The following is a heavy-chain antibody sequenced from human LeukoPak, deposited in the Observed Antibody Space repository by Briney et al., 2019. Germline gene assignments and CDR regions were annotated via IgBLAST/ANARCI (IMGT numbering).Heavy chain of an antibody. Sequence: EAGGSLRLSCAASGFIVTSNYMSWVRQAPGKGLEWVSITYTGGSTNSADSVKGRFTISRDNSKNTLYLQMNTLRVEDTGVYYCARSDPGPNALDLWGQGTMVSVSS. CDR3: ARSDPGPNALDL. J-gene: IGHJ3*01. V-gene: IGHV3-66*01. CDR2: TYTGGST. CDR1: GFIVTSNY.